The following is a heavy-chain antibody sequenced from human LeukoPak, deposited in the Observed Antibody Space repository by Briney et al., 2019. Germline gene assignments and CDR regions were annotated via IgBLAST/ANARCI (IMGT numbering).Heavy chain of an antibody. J-gene: IGHJ4*02. CDR1: GFTFSSYG. Sequence: GGSLRLSCAASGFTFSSYGMHWVRQAPGKGLEWVAFIRYDGSNKYYADSVKGRFTISRDNSKNTLYLQMNSLRAEDTAVYYCARNTYYYGSGGQGVDYWGQGTLVTVSS. D-gene: IGHD3-10*01. CDR2: IRYDGSNK. V-gene: IGHV3-30*02. CDR3: ARNTYYYGSGGQGVDY.